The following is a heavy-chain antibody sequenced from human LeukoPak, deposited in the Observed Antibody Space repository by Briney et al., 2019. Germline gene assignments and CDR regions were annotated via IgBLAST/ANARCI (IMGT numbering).Heavy chain of an antibody. CDR3: ITYDSYYDILTGYYLGVD. J-gene: IGHJ4*02. CDR2: IKSKTDGGTT. Sequence: GGSLRLSCAASGFTFSNAWMSWVRQAPGKGLEWVGRIKSKTDGGTTDYAAPVKGRFTISRDDSKNTLYLQMNSLKTEDTAVYYCITYDSYYDILTGYYLGVDWGQGTLVTVSS. CDR1: GFTFSNAW. V-gene: IGHV3-15*01. D-gene: IGHD3-9*01.